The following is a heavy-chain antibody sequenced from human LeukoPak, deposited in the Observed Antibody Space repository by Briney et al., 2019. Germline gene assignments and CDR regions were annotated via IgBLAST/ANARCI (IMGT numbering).Heavy chain of an antibody. CDR3: ARLRVDYYGMDV. Sequence: SETLSLTCTVSGGSISSYYWSWIRQPPGKGLEWIGYIYYSGSTNYNPSLKSRVTISVDTSKNQFPLKLSSVTAADTAVYYCARLRVDYYGMDVWGQGTTVTVSS. CDR1: GGSISSYY. CDR2: IYYSGST. D-gene: IGHD5-12*01. V-gene: IGHV4-59*08. J-gene: IGHJ6*02.